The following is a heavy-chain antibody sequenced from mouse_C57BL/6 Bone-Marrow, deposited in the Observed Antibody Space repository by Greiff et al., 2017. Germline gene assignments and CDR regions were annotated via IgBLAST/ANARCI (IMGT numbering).Heavy chain of an antibody. CDR3: ASIYYGNDYAMDY. V-gene: IGHV2-2*01. Sequence: QVQLKDSGPGLVQPSQSLSITCTVSGFSLTSYGVHWVRQSPGKGLEWLGVIWSGGSTDYNAAFISRLSISKDNSKSQVFFKMNSLQADDTAIYYCASIYYGNDYAMDYWGQGTSVTVSS. CDR1: GFSLTSYG. J-gene: IGHJ4*01. D-gene: IGHD2-1*01. CDR2: IWSGGST.